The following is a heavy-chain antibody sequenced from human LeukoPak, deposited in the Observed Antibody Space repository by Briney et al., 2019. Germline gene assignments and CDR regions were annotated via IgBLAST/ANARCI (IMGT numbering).Heavy chain of an antibody. Sequence: SETLSLTCAVYGGSFSGYYWSWIRQPPGKGLEWIGEINRGGSTNYNPSLKSRVTISLDTSKNQFSLRLSSVTAADTAVYYCARANPLVRGVSDYFDYWGQGTLVTVSS. CDR1: GGSFSGYY. J-gene: IGHJ4*02. CDR2: INRGGST. D-gene: IGHD3-10*01. CDR3: ARANPLVRGVSDYFDY. V-gene: IGHV4-34*01.